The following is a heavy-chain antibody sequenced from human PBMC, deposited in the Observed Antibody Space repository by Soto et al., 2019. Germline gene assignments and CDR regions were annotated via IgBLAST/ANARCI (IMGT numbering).Heavy chain of an antibody. D-gene: IGHD6-13*01. V-gene: IGHV3-48*03. J-gene: IGHJ5*02. CDR3: ARGPYRSTYNWFDS. CDR1: GFIFSDYE. Sequence: PGGSLRLSCAASGFIFSDYEINGVRQAPGKGLGWVSYISGSGLTIYYADSVKGRFTIARDNAKNPLYLQMNSLGVEDTAVYYCARGPYRSTYNWFDSWGQGTLVTVSS. CDR2: ISGSGLTI.